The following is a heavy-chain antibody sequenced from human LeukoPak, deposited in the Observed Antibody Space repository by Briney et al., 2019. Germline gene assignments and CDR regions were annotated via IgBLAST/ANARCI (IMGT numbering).Heavy chain of an antibody. V-gene: IGHV3-30*02. CDR3: AKDGRELVSVQYYFDY. CDR2: IRYDGSNK. J-gene: IGHJ4*02. CDR1: RFTFSSYG. D-gene: IGHD1-1*01. Sequence: GGSLRLSCAASRFTFSSYGMHWVRQAPGKGLEWVAFIRYDGSNKYYADSVKGRFTISRDNSKNTLYLQMNSLRAEDTAVYYCAKDGRELVSVQYYFDYWGQGTLVTVSS.